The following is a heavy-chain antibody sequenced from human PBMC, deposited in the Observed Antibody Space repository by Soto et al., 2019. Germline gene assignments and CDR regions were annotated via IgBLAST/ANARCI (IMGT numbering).Heavy chain of an antibody. Sequence: QLQLQVSGRGLVKPSETLSLTCTVSGGSIISSSYYWGWIRQPPGKGLEWIGSIYYSGSTYYNPSLKSRVTISVDTSKNQFSLKLSSVTAADTAVYYCARQYDFWSRNEGSWFDPWGQGTLVTVSS. CDR2: IYYSGST. D-gene: IGHD3-3*01. J-gene: IGHJ5*02. CDR3: ARQYDFWSRNEGSWFDP. CDR1: GGSIISSSYY. V-gene: IGHV4-39*01.